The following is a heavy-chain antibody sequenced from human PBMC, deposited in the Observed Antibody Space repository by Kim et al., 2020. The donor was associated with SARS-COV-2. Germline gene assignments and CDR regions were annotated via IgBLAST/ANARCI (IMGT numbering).Heavy chain of an antibody. CDR2: IYHSGST. V-gene: IGHV4-4*02. Sequence: SETLSLTCAVSGGSISSSNWWSWVRQPPGKGLEWIGEIYHSGSTNYNPSLKSRVTISVDKSKNQFSLKLSSVTAADTAVYYCARASLRYFDWLLGGNDAFDIWGQGTMVTVSS. D-gene: IGHD3-9*01. CDR1: GGSISSSNW. CDR3: ARASLRYFDWLLGGNDAFDI. J-gene: IGHJ3*02.